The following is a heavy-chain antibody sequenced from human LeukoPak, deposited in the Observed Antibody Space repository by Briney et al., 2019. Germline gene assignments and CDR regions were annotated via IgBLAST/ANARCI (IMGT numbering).Heavy chain of an antibody. J-gene: IGHJ4*02. Sequence: PGGSLRLSCAASGFTFSSYSMNWVRQAPGKGLEWVSSISSSSSYIYCADSVKGRFTISRDNAKNSLYLQMNSLRAEDTAVYYCARDFAPSYFDYWGQGTLVTVSS. V-gene: IGHV3-21*01. CDR1: GFTFSSYS. CDR2: ISSSSSYI. CDR3: ARDFAPSYFDY.